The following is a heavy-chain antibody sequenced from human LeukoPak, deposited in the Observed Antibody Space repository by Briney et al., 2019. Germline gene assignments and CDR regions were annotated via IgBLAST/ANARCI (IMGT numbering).Heavy chain of an antibody. J-gene: IGHJ4*02. CDR3: ARYSGSYYYPPAWDL. CDR1: GFTFSSFA. V-gene: IGHV3-23*01. Sequence: GGSLRLSCAASGFTFSSFAINWVRQAPGKGLEWVSVITGSGSGADYADSVKGRFTISRDNSKNTLYLQMDSLRADDTAVYYCARYSGSYYYPPAWDLWGQGTLVTVSS. CDR2: ITGSGSGA. D-gene: IGHD1-26*01.